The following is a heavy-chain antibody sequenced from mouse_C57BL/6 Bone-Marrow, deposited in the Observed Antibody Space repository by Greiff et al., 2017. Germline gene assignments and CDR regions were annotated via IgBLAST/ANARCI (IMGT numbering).Heavy chain of an antibody. CDR3: AKGYYDYDDPFYYYAMDY. CDR2: INPNNGGT. CDR1: GYTFTDYY. Sequence: VQLQQSGPELVKPGASVKISCKASGYTFTDYYMNWVKQSHGKSLEWIGDINPNNGGTSYNQKFKGKATLTVDKSSSTAYMELRSLTSEDSAVYYCAKGYYDYDDPFYYYAMDYWRQGTSVTVSS. D-gene: IGHD2-4*01. J-gene: IGHJ4*01. V-gene: IGHV1-26*01.